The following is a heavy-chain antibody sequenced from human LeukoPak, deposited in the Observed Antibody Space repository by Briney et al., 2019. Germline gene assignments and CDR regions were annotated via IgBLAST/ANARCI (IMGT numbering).Heavy chain of an antibody. J-gene: IGHJ4*02. CDR2: IIPILGIA. V-gene: IGHV1-69*04. CDR3: ARGGDSSGPSWYFDY. CDR1: GGTFSSYA. Sequence: SVKVSCKASGGTFSSYAISWVRQAPGQGLEWMGRIIPILGIANYAQKFQGRVTITADKSTSTAYMELSSLRSEDTAVYYCARGGDSSGPSWYFDYWGQGTLVTVSS. D-gene: IGHD6-19*01.